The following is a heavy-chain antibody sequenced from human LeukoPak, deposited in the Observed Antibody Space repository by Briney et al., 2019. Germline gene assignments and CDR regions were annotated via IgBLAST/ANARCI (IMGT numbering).Heavy chain of an antibody. V-gene: IGHV4-4*07. D-gene: IGHD3-10*01. CDR2: IYNSGNT. CDR3: ARDIGNYYGSVYHYYFDC. CDR1: SGSVTSYY. J-gene: IGHJ4*02. Sequence: SETLSLTCTVSSGSVTSYYWNWIRQPAGKGLEWVGRIYNSGNTWYNPSLQSRVSMSIDTSKNQFSLSLASVTAADAAVYYCARDIGNYYGSVYHYYFDCGGQGIVVSVSS.